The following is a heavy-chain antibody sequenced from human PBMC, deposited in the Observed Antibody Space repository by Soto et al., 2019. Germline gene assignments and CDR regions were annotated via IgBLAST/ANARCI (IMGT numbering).Heavy chain of an antibody. J-gene: IGHJ4*02. Sequence: GGSLRLSCAASGFTFSAHAMHWVRQTPGKGLQSVSAISTDGMRTYYASSVQGRFTISRDNSKNTLYLQLGSLRTEDMAVYYCARRRLGVPAVFDYWGQGILVTVSS. CDR3: ARRRLGVPAVFDY. D-gene: IGHD3-16*01. V-gene: IGHV3-64*01. CDR1: GFTFSAHA. CDR2: ISTDGMRT.